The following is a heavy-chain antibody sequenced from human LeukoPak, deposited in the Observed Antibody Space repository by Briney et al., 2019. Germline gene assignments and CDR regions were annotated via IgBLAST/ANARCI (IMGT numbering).Heavy chain of an antibody. J-gene: IGHJ4*02. D-gene: IGHD4-17*01. V-gene: IGHV4-59*01. CDR1: GGSISSYY. CDR3: ARLTTVTAPRLDY. CDR2: IYYSGST. Sequence: SETLSLTCTVSGGSISSYYWSWIRQPPGKGLEWIGYIYYSGSTNYNPSLTSRVTISLDTSKNQFSLKLSSVTAADTPVYYCARLTTVTAPRLDYWGQGTLVTVSS.